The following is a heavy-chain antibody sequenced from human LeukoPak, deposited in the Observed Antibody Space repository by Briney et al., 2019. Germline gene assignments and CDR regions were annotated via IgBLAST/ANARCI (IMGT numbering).Heavy chain of an antibody. Sequence: PSETLSLTCTVSGYSISSGYYWGWIRQPPGKGLEWIGSIYHSGRTFYNPSLKSRVTISVDTSKNQFSLKLTSVTAADTAVYYCARDGPYYYDSSGYYDAFDTWGQGTMVTVSS. V-gene: IGHV4-38-2*02. CDR2: IYHSGRT. J-gene: IGHJ3*02. D-gene: IGHD3-22*01. CDR3: ARDGPYYYDSSGYYDAFDT. CDR1: GYSISSGYY.